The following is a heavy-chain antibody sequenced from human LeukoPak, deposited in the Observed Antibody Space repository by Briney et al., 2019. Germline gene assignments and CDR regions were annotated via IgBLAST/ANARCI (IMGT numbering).Heavy chain of an antibody. J-gene: IGHJ6*03. CDR1: GFTFPSYA. V-gene: IGHV3-23*01. CDR3: AKVVEGYYYMDV. D-gene: IGHD2-2*01. CDR2: ISGGGGST. Sequence: GGSLRLSCAASGFTFPSYAMSWVRQAPGKGLEWVSVISGGGGSTYYADSVKGRFTISRDNSKNTLFLQMNSLRAEDTALYYCAKVVEGYYYMDVWGKGTTVTVSS.